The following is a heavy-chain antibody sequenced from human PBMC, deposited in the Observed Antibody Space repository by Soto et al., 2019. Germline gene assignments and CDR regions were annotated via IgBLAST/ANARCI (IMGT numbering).Heavy chain of an antibody. V-gene: IGHV4-59*01. Sequence: SETLSLTCTVSGGSISGYYWSWIRQPPGKGLEWIGYIYYSGSTTYNPSLKSPVTISVDTFRNQFSLKLSSVTAADTAVYYCAKVRDDHSYFFDYWGQGTLVTVSS. CDR3: AKVRDDHSYFFDY. CDR2: IYYSGST. CDR1: GGSISGYY. J-gene: IGHJ4*02. D-gene: IGHD6-6*01.